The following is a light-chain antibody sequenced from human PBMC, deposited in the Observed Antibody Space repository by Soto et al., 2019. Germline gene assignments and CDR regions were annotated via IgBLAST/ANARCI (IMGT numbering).Light chain of an antibody. CDR3: QQCYSSPFT. CDR2: DAS. V-gene: IGKV1-33*01. Sequence: DIQMTQSPSSLSASVGDRVTITCQASQDISNYLNWYQQKPGKAPKLLIYDASNLETGVPSRFSGSGSGTDFTLTISSLQAEDVAVYYCQQCYSSPFTFGQGTKLEIK. CDR1: QDISNY. J-gene: IGKJ2*01.